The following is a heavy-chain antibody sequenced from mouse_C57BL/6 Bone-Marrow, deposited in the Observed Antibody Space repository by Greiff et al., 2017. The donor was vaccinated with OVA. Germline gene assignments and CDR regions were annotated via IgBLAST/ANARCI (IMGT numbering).Heavy chain of an antibody. D-gene: IGHD4-1*01. CDR1: GFSLTSYG. CDR3: ANLRRDWGEY. Sequence: VHLVESGPGLVAPSQSLSITCTVSGFSLTSYGVDWVRQPPGKGLEWLGVIGGGGSTNYYSALMSRLSISKDNSKSQVFLKMSSLQTDDTAMYYGANLRRDWGEYWGQGTSVTVSS. J-gene: IGHJ4*01. CDR2: IGGGGST. V-gene: IGHV2-9*01.